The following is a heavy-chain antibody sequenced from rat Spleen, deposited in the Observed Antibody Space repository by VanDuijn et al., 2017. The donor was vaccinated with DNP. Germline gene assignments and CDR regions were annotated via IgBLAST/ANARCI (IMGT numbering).Heavy chain of an antibody. V-gene: IGHV5-22*01. CDR3: ARRGSPLYWYFDF. J-gene: IGHJ1*01. Sequence: EVQLVESGGGLVQPGGSLKLSCAASGFTFSDQYMAWVRQAPTEGLEWVAYISSDGFTTYYGDSVKGRFTISRDNAISTLYLQMNSLRSEDMATYYGARRGSPLYWYFDFWGPGTMVTVSS. CDR2: ISSDGFTT. CDR1: GFTFSDQY. D-gene: IGHD3-8*01.